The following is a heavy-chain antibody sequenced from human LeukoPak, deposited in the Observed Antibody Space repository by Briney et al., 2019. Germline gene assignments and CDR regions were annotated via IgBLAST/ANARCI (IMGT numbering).Heavy chain of an antibody. CDR2: FDPEDGET. CDR1: GYTFTNYY. V-gene: IGHV1-24*01. J-gene: IGHJ4*02. D-gene: IGHD1-26*01. Sequence: GASVKVSCKASGYTFTNYYIHWVRQAPGKGLEWMGGFDPEDGETIYAQKFQGRVTMTEDTSTDTAYMELSSLRSEDTAVYYCATVSYSGSPHFDYWGQGTLVTVSS. CDR3: ATVSYSGSPHFDY.